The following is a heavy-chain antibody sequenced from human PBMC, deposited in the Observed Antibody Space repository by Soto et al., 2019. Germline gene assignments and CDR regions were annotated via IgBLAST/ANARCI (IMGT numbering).Heavy chain of an antibody. CDR3: ARESEDLTSNFDY. CDR1: GFTFTRYS. Sequence: GGSLRLSCAASGFTFTRYSMNLVRQAPGKGLEWVSSISSTTNYIYYGDSMKGRFTISRDNAKNSLYLEMNSLRAEDTAVYYCARESEDLTSNFDYWGQGTLVTVSS. V-gene: IGHV3-21*06. J-gene: IGHJ4*02. CDR2: ISSTTNYI.